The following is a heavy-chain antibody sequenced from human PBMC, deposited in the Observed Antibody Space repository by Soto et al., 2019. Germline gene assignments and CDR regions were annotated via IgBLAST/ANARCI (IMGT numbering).Heavy chain of an antibody. J-gene: IGHJ6*02. CDR1: GYTFTSYG. CDR2: ISAYNGNT. Sequence: ASVKVSCKASGYTFTSYGISWVRQAPGQGXEWMGWISAYNGNTNYAQKLQGRVTMTTDTSTSTAYMELRSLRSDDTAVYYCARVKFSEVVAATDYYYGMDVWGQGTTVTVSS. CDR3: ARVKFSEVVAATDYYYGMDV. V-gene: IGHV1-18*04. D-gene: IGHD2-15*01.